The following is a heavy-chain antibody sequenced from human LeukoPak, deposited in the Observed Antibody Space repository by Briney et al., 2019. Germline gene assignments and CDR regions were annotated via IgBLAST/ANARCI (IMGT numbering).Heavy chain of an antibody. Sequence: SETLSLTCAVYGASFSGYYWSWIRQPPGKGLEWIGEINHSGSTNYNPSLKSRVTISVDTSKNQFSLKLSSVTAADTAVYYCARGKDYYDSSGYYSAFDYWGQGTLVTVSS. CDR2: INHSGST. J-gene: IGHJ4*02. D-gene: IGHD3-22*01. V-gene: IGHV4-34*01. CDR1: GASFSGYY. CDR3: ARGKDYYDSSGYYSAFDY.